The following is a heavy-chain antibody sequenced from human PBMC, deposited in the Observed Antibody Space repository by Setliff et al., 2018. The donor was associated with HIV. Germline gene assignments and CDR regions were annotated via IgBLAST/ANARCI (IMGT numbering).Heavy chain of an antibody. CDR2: ISFDGNNK. Sequence: GGSLRLSCAASGFTFSNCAMHWVRQAPGKGLEWVALISFDGNNKYYADSVKGRFTISRDTSKNTLYLQVNSLRVEDTAVYYCARDGDQYLAGRHFDYWGQGTVVTVSS. V-gene: IGHV3-30*04. D-gene: IGHD2-2*01. J-gene: IGHJ4*02. CDR1: GFTFSNCA. CDR3: ARDGDQYLAGRHFDY.